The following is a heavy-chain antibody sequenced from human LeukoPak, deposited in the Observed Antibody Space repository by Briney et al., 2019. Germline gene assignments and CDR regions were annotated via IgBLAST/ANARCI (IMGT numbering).Heavy chain of an antibody. CDR1: GYTFTGYY. J-gene: IGHJ4*02. CDR3: ARDIVVVPAAMSEPDY. Sequence: ASVKVSCKASGYTFTGYYMHWVRQAPGQGLEWMGWINPNSGGTNCAQKFQGRVTMTRDTSIRTAYMELSRLRSDDTAVYYCARDIVVVPAAMSEPDYWGQGTLVTVSS. D-gene: IGHD2-2*01. CDR2: INPNSGGT. V-gene: IGHV1-2*02.